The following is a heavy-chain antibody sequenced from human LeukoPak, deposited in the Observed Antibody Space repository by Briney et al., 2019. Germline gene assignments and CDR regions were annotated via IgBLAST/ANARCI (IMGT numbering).Heavy chain of an antibody. CDR2: TTGSSGDT. Sequence: GGSLRLSCAASGFTFSDYALSWVRQTPGKGLEWVAATTGSSGDTYHADSVKGRFAISRDNSKNTLYLQMNSLRAEDTALYYCAKDLYCSGGSCYSVYYYYYYMDVWGKGTTVTVSS. CDR3: AKDLYCSGGSCYSVYYYYYYMDV. J-gene: IGHJ6*03. V-gene: IGHV3-23*01. CDR1: GFTFSDYA. D-gene: IGHD2-15*01.